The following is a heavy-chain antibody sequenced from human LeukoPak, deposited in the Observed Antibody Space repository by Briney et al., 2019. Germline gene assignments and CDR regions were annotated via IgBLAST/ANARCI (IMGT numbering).Heavy chain of an antibody. D-gene: IGHD3-3*01. CDR2: ISGSGGST. CDR1: GFTFSSYA. Sequence: PGGSLRLSCAASGFTFSSYAMSWVRQAPGKVLEWVSAISGSGGSTYYADSVKGRFTISRDNSKNTLYLQMNGLRAEDTAVYYCAKEPFLEWLPPLFDYWGQGTLVTVSS. J-gene: IGHJ4*02. CDR3: AKEPFLEWLPPLFDY. V-gene: IGHV3-23*01.